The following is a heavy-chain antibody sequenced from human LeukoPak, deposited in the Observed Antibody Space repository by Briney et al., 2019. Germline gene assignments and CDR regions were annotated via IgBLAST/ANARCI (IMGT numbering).Heavy chain of an antibody. Sequence: SETLSLTCTVSGVSISTYYWSWIRQPPGKGLDWIGYIYYSGSTNYNPSLKSRVTISVDTSKNQFSLKLSSVTAADTAVYYCARVRCSGVSCYDFDYWGQGTLVTVSS. V-gene: IGHV4-59*01. CDR1: GVSISTYY. CDR3: ARVRCSGVSCYDFDY. J-gene: IGHJ4*02. D-gene: IGHD2-15*01. CDR2: IYYSGST.